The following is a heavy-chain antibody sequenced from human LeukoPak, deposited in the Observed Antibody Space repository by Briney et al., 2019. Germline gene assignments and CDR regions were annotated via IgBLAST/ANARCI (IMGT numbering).Heavy chain of an antibody. J-gene: IGHJ5*02. V-gene: IGHV4-34*01. CDR2: INHSRST. Sequence: SETLSLTCAVYGGSFSGYYWSWIRQPPGKGLEWIGEINHSRSTNYNPSLKSRVTISVDTSKNQFSLKLSSVTAADTAVYYCARGRYSSSWWRNNWFDPWGQGTLVTVSS. D-gene: IGHD6-13*01. CDR1: GGSFSGYY. CDR3: ARGRYSSSWWRNNWFDP.